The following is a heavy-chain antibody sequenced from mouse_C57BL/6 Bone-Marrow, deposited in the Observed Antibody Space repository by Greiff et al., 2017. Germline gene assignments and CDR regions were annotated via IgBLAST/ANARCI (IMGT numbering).Heavy chain of an antibody. CDR1: GYTFTSYW. Sequence: QVQLKQPGAELVKPGASVKLSCKASGYTFTSYWMHWVKQRPGRGLEWIGRIDPNSGGTKYNEKFKSKATLTVDKPSSTAYMQLSSLTSEDSAVYYCTLIYYDPYWYFDVWGTGTTVTVSS. CDR3: TLIYYDPYWYFDV. CDR2: IDPNSGGT. J-gene: IGHJ1*03. D-gene: IGHD2-4*01. V-gene: IGHV1-72*01.